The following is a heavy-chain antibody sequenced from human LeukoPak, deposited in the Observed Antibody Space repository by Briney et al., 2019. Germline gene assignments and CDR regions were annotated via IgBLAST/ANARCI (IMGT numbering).Heavy chain of an antibody. CDR3: AKSGYDYPPYFDY. CDR1: GYSIISGYF. D-gene: IGHD5-12*01. Sequence: SETLSLTCAVSGYSIISGYFWGWIRQPPGKGLEWIGTIYHSGSTYYNPSLKSRVTISVDTSKNQFSLKLSSVTAADPAVYFCAKSGYDYPPYFDYWGQGTLVTVSS. CDR2: IYHSGST. J-gene: IGHJ4*02. V-gene: IGHV4-38-2*01.